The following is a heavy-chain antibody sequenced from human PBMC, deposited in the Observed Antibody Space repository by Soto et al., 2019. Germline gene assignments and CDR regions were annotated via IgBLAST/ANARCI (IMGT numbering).Heavy chain of an antibody. Sequence: GASVKVSCKDSGYTFTIYGISWVRQAPGQGLEWMGWISAYNGNTNYAQKLQGRVTMTTDTSTSTAYMELRSLRSDDTAVYYCARDTCRLGYCSSTDGYWGQGTLVTVSS. CDR1: GYTFTIYG. D-gene: IGHD2-2*01. CDR3: ARDTCRLGYCSSTDGY. V-gene: IGHV1-18*01. J-gene: IGHJ4*02. CDR2: ISAYNGNT.